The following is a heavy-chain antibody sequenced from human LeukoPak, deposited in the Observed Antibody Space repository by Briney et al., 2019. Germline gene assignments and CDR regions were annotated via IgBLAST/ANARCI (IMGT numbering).Heavy chain of an antibody. Sequence: ASVNVSCKASGYTFTSYDINWVRQATGQGLEWMGWMSPNSGNTGYAQKFQGRVTMNRNTPISTAYMEVASLRSGDRAVYYCARISQVGGTEIGYWGQGTLVTVSS. CDR1: GYTFTSYD. D-gene: IGHD5-24*01. CDR2: MSPNSGNT. J-gene: IGHJ4*02. CDR3: ARISQVGGTEIGY. V-gene: IGHV1-8*01.